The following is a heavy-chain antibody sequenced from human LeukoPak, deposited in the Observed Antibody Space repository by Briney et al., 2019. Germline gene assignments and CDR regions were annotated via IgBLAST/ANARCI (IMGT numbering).Heavy chain of an antibody. J-gene: IGHJ4*02. V-gene: IGHV3-48*01. CDR1: GFTFSSYS. Sequence: PGGSLRLSCAASGFTFSSYSMDWVRQAPGKGLEWVSYISGSSSPIYYAGSVRGRFTISRDNARNSLYLQMNSLRAEDTAVYYCARDEGIAAAGTHHFDYWGQGTLVTVSS. D-gene: IGHD6-13*01. CDR2: ISGSSSPI. CDR3: ARDEGIAAAGTHHFDY.